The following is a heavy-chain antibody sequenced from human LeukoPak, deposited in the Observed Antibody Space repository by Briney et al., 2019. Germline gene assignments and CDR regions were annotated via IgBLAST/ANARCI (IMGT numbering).Heavy chain of an antibody. J-gene: IGHJ4*02. CDR1: GGSISSYY. V-gene: IGHV4-59*01. D-gene: IGHD7-27*01. CDR3: ARVDANWGVVDY. CDR2: FHYSGTT. Sequence: SETLSLTCTVSGGSISSYYWSWIRQPPGKGLESIGYFHYSGTTNYNPSLKSRVTISLDTSKNQFSLKLSSVTAADTAVYYCARVDANWGVVDYWGQGTLVTVSS.